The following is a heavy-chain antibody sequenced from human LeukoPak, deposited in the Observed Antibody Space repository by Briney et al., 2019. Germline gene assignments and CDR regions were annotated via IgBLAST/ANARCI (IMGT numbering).Heavy chain of an antibody. CDR2: ISGGGIST. V-gene: IGHV3-23*01. CDR3: ASTRFLEWLLPDY. D-gene: IGHD3-3*01. Sequence: GGSLRLSCGASGFTFSSYAMSWVRQAPGKGLEWVSAISGGGISTYYADSVKGRFTISRDNSKNTLYLQMNSLRAEDTAVYYCASTRFLEWLLPDYWGQGTLVTVSS. J-gene: IGHJ4*02. CDR1: GFTFSSYA.